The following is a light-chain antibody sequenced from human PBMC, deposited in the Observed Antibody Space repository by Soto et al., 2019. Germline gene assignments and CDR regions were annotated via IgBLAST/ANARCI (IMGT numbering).Light chain of an antibody. CDR2: GAS. CDR3: QQYNSWPPWS. Sequence: EIVVTQSPATLSVSPGDRATLSCRASQSVSNNLVWYQQKPGQAPRLLIYGASTRATGIPARFSGSGSGTEFTLTISSLQSEDFAVYYCQQYNSWPPWSFGQGTKVEIK. CDR1: QSVSNN. V-gene: IGKV3-15*01. J-gene: IGKJ1*01.